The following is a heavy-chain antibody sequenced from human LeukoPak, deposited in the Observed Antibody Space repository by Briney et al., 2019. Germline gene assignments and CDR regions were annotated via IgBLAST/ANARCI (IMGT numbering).Heavy chain of an antibody. Sequence: GGSLRLSCAASGFTFDDYAMHWVRQAPGKGLEWVSGISWNSGSIGYADSVKGRFTISRDNAKNSLYLQMNSLRAEDTAVYYCARGTRYYYYYMDVWGKGTTVTVSS. CDR3: ARGTRYYYYYMDV. V-gene: IGHV3-9*01. CDR2: ISWNSGSI. J-gene: IGHJ6*03. CDR1: GFTFDDYA.